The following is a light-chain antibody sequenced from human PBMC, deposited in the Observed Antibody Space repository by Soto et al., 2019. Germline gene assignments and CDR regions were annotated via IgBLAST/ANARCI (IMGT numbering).Light chain of an antibody. CDR1: QDISNY. CDR2: DAS. Sequence: IQMTQSPSSLSASVRDRVTITCQASQDISNYLNWYQQKPGKAPKLLIYDASNLQRGAPSRFSGAGSGTVFTFTISSLQPEDLATYYCQHYKNGPPTYTFGQGTKLEIK. V-gene: IGKV1-33*01. J-gene: IGKJ2*01. CDR3: QHYKNGPPTYT.